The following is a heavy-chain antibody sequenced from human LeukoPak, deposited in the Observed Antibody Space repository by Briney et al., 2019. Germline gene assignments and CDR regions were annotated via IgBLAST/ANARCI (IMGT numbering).Heavy chain of an antibody. J-gene: IGHJ4*02. CDR1: GFTFSSYE. D-gene: IGHD6-13*01. CDR3: AKLEGAAAGPDYFDY. Sequence: GGSLRLSCAASGFTFSSYEMNCVRQAPGKGLEWVSYISSSGSTIYYADSVKGRFTISRENSKNTLYLQMNSLRAEDTAVYYCAKLEGAAAGPDYFDYWGQGTLVTVSS. CDR2: ISSSGSTI. V-gene: IGHV3-48*03.